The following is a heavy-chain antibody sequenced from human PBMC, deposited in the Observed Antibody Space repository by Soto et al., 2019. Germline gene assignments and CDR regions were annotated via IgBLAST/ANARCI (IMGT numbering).Heavy chain of an antibody. Sequence: VQLVESGGGLMQPGGSLRLSCAASGFTVSSNHMTWVRQAPGRGPEWVSTIYPGGNTHHADSVRGRFTISRDNSKNMLDRQRNSRRAEDTAVYYCARGVDTAKAGYWGQGTLVTGSS. CDR3: ARGVDTAKAGY. V-gene: IGHV3-53*01. J-gene: IGHJ4*02. D-gene: IGHD5-18*01. CDR2: IYPGGNT. CDR1: GFTVSSNH.